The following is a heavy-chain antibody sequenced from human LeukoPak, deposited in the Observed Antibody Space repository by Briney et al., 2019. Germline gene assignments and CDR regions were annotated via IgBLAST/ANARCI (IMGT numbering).Heavy chain of an antibody. J-gene: IGHJ6*02. V-gene: IGHV4-59*08. CDR3: AARHGTYYDFWSGWGSSYYYYGMDV. CDR1: GGSISSYY. D-gene: IGHD3-3*01. Sequence: SETLSLTCAVSGGSISSYYWSWIWQPPGKGLEWIGYIYYSGRTNYNPSLKSRVTISVDTSKNQFSLKLSSVTAADTAVYYCAARHGTYYDFWSGWGSSYYYYGMDVWGQGTTVTVSS. CDR2: IYYSGRT.